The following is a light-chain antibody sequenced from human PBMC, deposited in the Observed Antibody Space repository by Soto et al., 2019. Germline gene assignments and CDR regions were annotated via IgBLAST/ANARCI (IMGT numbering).Light chain of an antibody. V-gene: IGKV1-27*01. CDR3: QKYEIEPFS. Sequence: DIPMTQSPSSLSASVGDRVTITCRASQGISNYLAWYQQKPGEVPELLIYGASTLQSGVPSRFSGSGSGTDFTLSISSLQTEDVATYYCQKYEIEPFSFGPGTKVQIK. CDR1: QGISNY. J-gene: IGKJ3*01. CDR2: GAS.